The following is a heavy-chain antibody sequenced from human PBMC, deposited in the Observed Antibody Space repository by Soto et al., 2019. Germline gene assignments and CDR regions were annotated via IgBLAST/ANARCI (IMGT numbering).Heavy chain of an antibody. Sequence: GGSLRLSCAASGFTFSSYGMHWVRQAPGKGLEWVAVIWYDGSNKYYADSVKGRFTISRDNSKNTLYLQMNSLRAEDTAVYYCARVPRYSSSIEYYYGMDVWGQGTTVTVSS. CDR2: IWYDGSNK. V-gene: IGHV3-33*01. CDR3: ARVPRYSSSIEYYYGMDV. J-gene: IGHJ6*02. CDR1: GFTFSSYG. D-gene: IGHD6-6*01.